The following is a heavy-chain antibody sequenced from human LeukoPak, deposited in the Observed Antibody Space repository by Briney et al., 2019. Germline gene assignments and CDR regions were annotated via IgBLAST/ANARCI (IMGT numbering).Heavy chain of an antibody. CDR3: ARLDYGWFDP. V-gene: IGHV4-34*01. Sequence: SETLSLTCAVYGGSFSGYYWSWIRQPPGKGLEWIGEINHSGSTNYNPSLKSRVTISVDTSKNQFSLKLSSVTAADTAVYYCARLDYGWFDPWGQGTLVTVSS. J-gene: IGHJ5*02. D-gene: IGHD4-17*01. CDR2: INHSGST. CDR1: GGSFSGYY.